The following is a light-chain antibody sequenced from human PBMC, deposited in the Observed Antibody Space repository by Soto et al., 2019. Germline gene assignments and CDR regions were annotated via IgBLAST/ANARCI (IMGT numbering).Light chain of an antibody. CDR1: QTVASPY. J-gene: IGKJ2*02. Sequence: DMVLTQSPGTLSLSPGERATLACRTSQTVASPYLAWYQQRVGPAPRLLMYGTSNRDTGVPDRVSGSGSETDFTLTINRLEPEDSAVYYCQQYDNSVGTFGQGTKLEIK. CDR2: GTS. CDR3: QQYDNSVGT. V-gene: IGKV3-20*01.